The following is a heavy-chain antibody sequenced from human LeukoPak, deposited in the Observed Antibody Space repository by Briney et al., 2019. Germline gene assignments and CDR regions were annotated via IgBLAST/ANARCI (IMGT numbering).Heavy chain of an antibody. CDR2: INHSGSA. CDR1: GGCFSGYY. CDR3: AGHHPRNTVDF. Sequence: SETLSLTCAVSGGCFSGYYWTWIRQPPGKGLEWIGEINHSGSANYNPSLMSRVTISLDTSKNHFSLNLSSVTAADTAVYYCAGHHPRNTVDFWGQGTLVTVSS. D-gene: IGHD2/OR15-2a*01. V-gene: IGHV4-34*01. J-gene: IGHJ4*02.